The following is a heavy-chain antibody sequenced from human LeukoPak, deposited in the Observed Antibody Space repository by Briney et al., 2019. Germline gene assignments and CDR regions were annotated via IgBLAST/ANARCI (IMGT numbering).Heavy chain of an antibody. CDR3: ARSGRLCDY. CDR2: IIDSGGST. Sequence: GGSLRLSCAASGFTFSSYAMSWVRQAPGKGLEWVSAIIDSGGSTYYADSVKGRFTISRDNSKNTLYLQMNSLRAEDTAVYYCARSGRLCDYWGQGTLVTVSS. CDR1: GFTFSSYA. D-gene: IGHD5-12*01. V-gene: IGHV3-23*01. J-gene: IGHJ4*02.